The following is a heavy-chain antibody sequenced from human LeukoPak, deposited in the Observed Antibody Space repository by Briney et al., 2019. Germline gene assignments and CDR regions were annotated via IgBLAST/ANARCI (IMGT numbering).Heavy chain of an antibody. V-gene: IGHV1-18*01. CDR2: IRVYNGNT. CDR3: ARDKRGAFDI. D-gene: IGHD3-10*01. J-gene: IGHJ3*02. Sequence: ASVKVSCKASGYTFTSYDISWVRQAPGQGLEWMGWIRVYNGNTDYSQNFQGRVTLTTDTSTSTAYMELRSLRDDDTAVYYCARDKRGAFDIWGQGTMISVSS. CDR1: GYTFTSYD.